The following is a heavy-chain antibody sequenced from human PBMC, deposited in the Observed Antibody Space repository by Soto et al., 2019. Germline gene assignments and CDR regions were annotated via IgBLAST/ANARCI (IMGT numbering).Heavy chain of an antibody. V-gene: IGHV3-33*01. CDR1: GFTFSSYG. Sequence: PGGSLRLSCAASGFTFSSYGMHWVRQAPGKGLEWVAVIWYDGSNKYYADSVKGRFTISRDNSKNTLYLQMNSLRAEDTAVYYCARDQWGGDSNYYYYYGMDVWGQGTTVTVSS. CDR3: ARDQWGGDSNYYYYYGMDV. J-gene: IGHJ6*02. CDR2: IWYDGSNK. D-gene: IGHD2-21*01.